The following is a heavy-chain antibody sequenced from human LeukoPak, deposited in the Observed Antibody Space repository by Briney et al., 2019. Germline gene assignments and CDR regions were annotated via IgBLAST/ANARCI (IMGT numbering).Heavy chain of an antibody. Sequence: GASVKVSCKASGYTLTSYDINWVRQATGQGHEWMGWMNPNSGNTGYAQKFQGRVTMTRNTSISTAYMELSSLRSEDTAVYNCARVDCSSTSCYPDYWGQGTLVTVSS. J-gene: IGHJ4*02. CDR2: MNPNSGNT. CDR3: ARVDCSSTSCYPDY. D-gene: IGHD2-2*01. V-gene: IGHV1-8*01. CDR1: GYTLTSYD.